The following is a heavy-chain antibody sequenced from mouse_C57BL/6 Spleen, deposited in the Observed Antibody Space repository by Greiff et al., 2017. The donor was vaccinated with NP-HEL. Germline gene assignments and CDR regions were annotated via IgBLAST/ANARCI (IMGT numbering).Heavy chain of an antibody. V-gene: IGHV1-9*01. CDR1: GYTFTGYW. J-gene: IGHJ3*01. Sequence: QVQLQQSGAELMKPGASVKLSCKATGYTFTGYWIEWVKQRPGHGLEWIGEILPGSGSTNYNEKFKGKATFTADTSSNTAYMQLSSLTTEDSAIYYGASLVTTVVAPNWDLAYWGQGTLVTVSA. CDR2: ILPGSGST. D-gene: IGHD1-1*01. CDR3: ASLVTTVVAPNWDLAY.